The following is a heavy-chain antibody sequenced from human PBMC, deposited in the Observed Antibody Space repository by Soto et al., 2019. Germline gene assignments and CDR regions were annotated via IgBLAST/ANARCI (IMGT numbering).Heavy chain of an antibody. V-gene: IGHV3-74*01. J-gene: IGHJ6*02. D-gene: IGHD6-19*01. CDR2: IDSGGSTT. Sequence: EVQLVESGGGLVQPGGSLRLSCAASGFTFSRYWMHWVRQAPGKGLVWLSRIDSGGSTTYYAGSVKGRFTISRDNDKDTVYMQMNSLRAEDTAVYYCASPYMYSSGLYFYGMDVWGQGTTVTVSS. CDR3: ASPYMYSSGLYFYGMDV. CDR1: GFTFSRYW.